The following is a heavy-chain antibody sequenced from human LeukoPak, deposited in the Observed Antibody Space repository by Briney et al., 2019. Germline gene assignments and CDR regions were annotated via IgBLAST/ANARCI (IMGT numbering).Heavy chain of an antibody. CDR3: ARSPPRWWFDP. J-gene: IGHJ5*02. CDR2: IYYSGST. CDR1: GGSISSYY. V-gene: IGHV4-59*01. Sequence: SETLSLTCTVSGGSISSYYWSWIRPPPGKGLEWIGYIYYSGSTNYNPSLKSRVTISVDTSKNQFSLKLISVTAADTAVYYCARSPPRWWFDPWGQGTLVTVSS.